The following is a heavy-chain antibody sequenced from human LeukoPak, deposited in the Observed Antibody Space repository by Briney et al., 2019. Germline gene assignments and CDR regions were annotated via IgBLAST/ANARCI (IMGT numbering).Heavy chain of an antibody. J-gene: IGHJ4*02. CDR2: IHPGNSET. V-gene: IGHV5-51*01. CDR3: ARRLSSIATSAANDY. D-gene: IGHD2-15*01. Sequence: GESLKISCKGSGYSFSSYWIAWVRQMPGKGVEWMGIIHPGNSETTYNPSFRGHVTMSADKSVTTAYLQWSSLEASDTAMYYCARRLSSIATSAANDYWGQGTLVTVSS. CDR1: GYSFSSYW.